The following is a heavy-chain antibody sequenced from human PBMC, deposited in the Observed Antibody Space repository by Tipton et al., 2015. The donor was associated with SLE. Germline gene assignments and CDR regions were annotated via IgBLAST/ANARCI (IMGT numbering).Heavy chain of an antibody. Sequence: TLSLTCSVSGGSISSDFWSWIRQPPGKGLQLIGYMFNGVSTNFNPSLKSRVTISVDTSKNQFSLRLSSVTAAYTAVYYCARVYFYYYYTVYVWGQGTTVTGS. CDR2: MFNGVST. CDR1: GGSISSDF. J-gene: IGHJ6*02. CDR3: ARVYFYYYYTVYV. V-gene: IGHV4-59*01.